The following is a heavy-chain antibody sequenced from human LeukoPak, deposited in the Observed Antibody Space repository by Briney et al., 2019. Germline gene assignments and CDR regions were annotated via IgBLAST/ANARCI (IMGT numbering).Heavy chain of an antibody. D-gene: IGHD2-2*01. CDR2: IYSDNT. J-gene: IGHJ6*03. CDR1: GFTFSSNS. Sequence: PGGSLRLSCTVSGFTFSSNSMSWVRQAPGKGLEWVSFIYSDNTHYSDSVKGRFTISRDNSKNTLYLQTNSLRAEDTAVYYCAKSLESTNYYYHMDVWGKGTTVTISS. V-gene: IGHV3-53*01. CDR3: AKSLESTNYYYHMDV.